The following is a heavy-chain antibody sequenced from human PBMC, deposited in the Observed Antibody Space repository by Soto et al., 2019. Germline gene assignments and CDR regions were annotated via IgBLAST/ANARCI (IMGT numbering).Heavy chain of an antibody. D-gene: IGHD3-10*01. V-gene: IGHV3-7*01. CDR2: IKQDGSEK. Sequence: PGGSLRLSCAASGFSFSSYWMSWVRQAPGKGLEWVANIKQDGSEKCYVDSVKGRFTISRDNAKNSLYLQMNSLRAEDTAVYYCAREYYYGSGSYDAFDIWGQGTMVTVSS. CDR3: AREYYYGSGSYDAFDI. CDR1: GFSFSSYW. J-gene: IGHJ3*02.